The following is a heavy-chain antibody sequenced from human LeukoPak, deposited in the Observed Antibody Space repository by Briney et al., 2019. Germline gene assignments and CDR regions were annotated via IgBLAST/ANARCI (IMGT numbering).Heavy chain of an antibody. Sequence: GGSLRLSCGASGFKFSSYWMSWVRQTPGKGPEWLANIKQDGSEEYYGDSVKGRFTISRDNAKNLVYLQMNDLRVDDTAVYYCAKEEAKWEWFDPWGQGTLVTVSS. D-gene: IGHD1-26*01. CDR1: GFKFSSYW. V-gene: IGHV3-7*01. J-gene: IGHJ5*02. CDR3: AKEEAKWEWFDP. CDR2: IKQDGSEE.